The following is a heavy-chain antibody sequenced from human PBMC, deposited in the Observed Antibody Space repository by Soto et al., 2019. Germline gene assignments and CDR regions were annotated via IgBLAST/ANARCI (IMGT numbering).Heavy chain of an antibody. CDR2: ISTYNGNT. J-gene: IGHJ4*02. V-gene: IGHV1-18*01. Sequence: QVQLVQSGAEVKKTGASVKVSCKASGYTFTTYGMSWVRQAPGQGLDWMGWISTYNGNTKYAERLQGRVTMTTDTTTSTAYMELRSLTSDDTAVYYCARGPTDYYDNSGNYFLDYWGQGTLVTVSS. CDR1: GYTFTTYG. D-gene: IGHD3-22*01. CDR3: ARGPTDYYDNSGNYFLDY.